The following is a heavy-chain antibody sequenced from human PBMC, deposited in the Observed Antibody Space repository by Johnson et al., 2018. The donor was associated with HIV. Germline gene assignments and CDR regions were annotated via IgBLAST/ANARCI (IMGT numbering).Heavy chain of an antibody. CDR2: ISWNSGSI. J-gene: IGHJ3*02. Sequence: VQLVESGGGVVQPGRSLRLSCAASGFTFDDYAMHWVRQAPGKGLEWVSGISWNSGSIGYADSVKGRFTISRDNAKNSLYLQMNSLRAEDTALYYCAKDIGPRMGPDAFDIWGQGTMVTVSS. CDR1: GFTFDDYA. V-gene: IGHV3-9*01. D-gene: IGHD2-8*01. CDR3: AKDIGPRMGPDAFDI.